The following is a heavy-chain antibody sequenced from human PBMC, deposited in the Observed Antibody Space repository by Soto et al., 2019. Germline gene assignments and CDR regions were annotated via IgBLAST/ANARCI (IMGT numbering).Heavy chain of an antibody. CDR3: ARDFRAGIYYGSGSSVDY. Sequence: QVQLVQSGAEVKKPGASVKVSCKASGYTFISYGISWVRHAPGQGLDWMGWISAYNGNPKYAQKVQDRVTMTTDTSTSTANREMRSLRSDDTAVYYCARDFRAGIYYGSGSSVDYWGQGTLVTVSS. CDR2: ISAYNGNP. J-gene: IGHJ4*02. CDR1: GYTFISYG. D-gene: IGHD3-10*01. V-gene: IGHV1-18*01.